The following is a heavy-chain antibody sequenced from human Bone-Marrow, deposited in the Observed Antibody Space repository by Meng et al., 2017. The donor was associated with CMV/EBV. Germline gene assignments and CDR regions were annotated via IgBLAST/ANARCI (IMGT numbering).Heavy chain of an antibody. D-gene: IGHD3-3*01. CDR2: IKQDGSEK. CDR1: GFTFSDYY. Sequence: GGSLRLSCAASGFTFSDYYMSWIRQAPGKGLEWVANIKQDGSEKYYVDSVKGRFTISRDNAKNSLYLQMNSLRAEDTAVYYCARDGRRDFWSGNYYYYYGMDVWGQGTTVTVSS. CDR3: ARDGRRDFWSGNYYYYYGMDV. J-gene: IGHJ6*02. V-gene: IGHV3-7*01.